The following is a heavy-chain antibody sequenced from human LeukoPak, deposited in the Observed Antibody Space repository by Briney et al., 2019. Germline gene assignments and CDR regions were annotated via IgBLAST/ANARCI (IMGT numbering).Heavy chain of an antibody. V-gene: IGHV1-18*01. CDR2: ISAYNGNT. CDR3: AVNTYGSGSYSNDY. J-gene: IGHJ4*02. Sequence: GASVKVSFTSSVYTFTSYGISWVRQAPGQGLEWMGWISAYNGNTNYAQKLQGRVTITTDTSTSTAYMELRSLRSDDTAVYYCAVNTYGSGSYSNDYWGQGTLVTVSS. CDR1: VYTFTSYG. D-gene: IGHD3-10*01.